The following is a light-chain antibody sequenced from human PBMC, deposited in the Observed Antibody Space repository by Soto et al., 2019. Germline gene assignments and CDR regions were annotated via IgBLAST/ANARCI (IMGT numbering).Light chain of an antibody. J-gene: IGKJ1*01. CDR3: HQSNSYSWM. CDR1: QSMSTW. V-gene: IGKV1-5*01. Sequence: IQMNLSPSTVSLSKEDRVTITCRASQSMSTWLAWYQQKPGKAPKLLIYDASSLESGVPSRFSGSGSGTEFTLTISSLQPDDFATYYCHQSNSYSWMFGQGTKVDI. CDR2: DAS.